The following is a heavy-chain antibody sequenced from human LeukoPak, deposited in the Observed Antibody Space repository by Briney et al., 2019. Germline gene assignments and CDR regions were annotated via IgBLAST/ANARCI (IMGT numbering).Heavy chain of an antibody. CDR2: ISYDGSNK. V-gene: IGHV3-30*18. CDR1: GFTFSSYG. D-gene: IGHD3-22*01. CDR3: AKDDPNYYDSSGYYFDY. Sequence: GGSLRLSCAASGFTFSSYGMHWVRQAPGKGLEWVAVISYDGSNKYYADSVKGRFTISRDNSKNTLYLQMNSLRAEDTAVYYCAKDDPNYYDSSGYYFDYWGQGTLVTVSS. J-gene: IGHJ4*02.